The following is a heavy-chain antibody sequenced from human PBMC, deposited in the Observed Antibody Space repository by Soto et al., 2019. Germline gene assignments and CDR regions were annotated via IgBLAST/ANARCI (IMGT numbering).Heavy chain of an antibody. CDR1: GFTFSSHA. J-gene: IGHJ4*02. D-gene: IGHD2-2*01. Sequence: EVQLLESGGGLVQPGGSLILSCAASGFTFSSHAMSWVRQAPGKGLEWVSGISGSGVSTYYADSVKGRFTISKDSSKNTLYLQMNSLGAEDTAVYYCAKKGQGTYHFDFWGQGTLVTVSS. CDR3: AKKGQGTYHFDF. CDR2: ISGSGVST. V-gene: IGHV3-23*01.